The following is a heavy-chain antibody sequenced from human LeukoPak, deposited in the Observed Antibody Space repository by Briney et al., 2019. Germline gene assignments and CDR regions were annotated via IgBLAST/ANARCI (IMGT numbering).Heavy chain of an antibody. J-gene: IGHJ5*02. CDR1: GGTFSSYA. D-gene: IGHD4-23*01. CDR2: IIPIFGTA. V-gene: IGHV1-69*05. Sequence: SVKVSCKASGGTFSSYAISWVRQAPGQGLEWMGRIIPIFGTANYAQKFQGRVTITTDEFTSIAYMELSSLRSEDTAVYYCASTRLDSMVVTQGNWFDPWGQGTLVTVSS. CDR3: ASTRLDSMVVTQGNWFDP.